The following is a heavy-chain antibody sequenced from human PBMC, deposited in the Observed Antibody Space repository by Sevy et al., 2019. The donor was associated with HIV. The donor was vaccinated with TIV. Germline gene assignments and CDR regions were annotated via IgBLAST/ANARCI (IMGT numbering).Heavy chain of an antibody. Sequence: VGSPRLSCAASGFTFSNYNINWVRQSPGKGLEWVSFISTSSGYIYYADSVKGRFTISRDNAKNSLYLQMNSLRAEDTAVYYCARDKTILEGRYGMDVWGQGTTVTVSS. V-gene: IGHV3-21*06. CDR3: ARDKTILEGRYGMDV. D-gene: IGHD3-3*01. CDR1: GFTFSNYN. CDR2: ISTSSGYI. J-gene: IGHJ6*02.